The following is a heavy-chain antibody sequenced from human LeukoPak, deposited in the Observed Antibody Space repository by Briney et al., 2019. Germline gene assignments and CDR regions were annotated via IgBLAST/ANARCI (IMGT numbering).Heavy chain of an antibody. CDR3: ARHLRLTTPEGYYMDV. D-gene: IGHD4-11*01. J-gene: IGHJ6*03. CDR1: GYSFTIYW. Sequence: PGESLKISCKGSGYSFTIYWIAWVRQMPGKGLEWMGIIYPGDSDTRYSPSFQGQVTISADKSISTAYLQWSSLKASDTAMYYCARHLRLTTPEGYYMDVWGKGTTVTVSS. V-gene: IGHV5-51*01. CDR2: IYPGDSDT.